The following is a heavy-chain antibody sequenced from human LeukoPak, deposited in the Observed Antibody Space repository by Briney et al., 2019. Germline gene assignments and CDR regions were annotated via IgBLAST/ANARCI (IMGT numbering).Heavy chain of an antibody. CDR1: GFTFSSYE. CDR3: ARDPYNGAYSEGYYYYYMDV. CDR2: INGGGTTI. V-gene: IGHV3-48*03. Sequence: GRSLRLSCAASGFTFSSYEMNSVRQAPGKGLEWISYINGGGTTIYYADSVQGRFNVYRDNAKNSIYLQMNSLRVEDTAIYYCARDPYNGAYSEGYYYYYMDVWGKGTTVTVSS. D-gene: IGHD1-1*01. J-gene: IGHJ6*03.